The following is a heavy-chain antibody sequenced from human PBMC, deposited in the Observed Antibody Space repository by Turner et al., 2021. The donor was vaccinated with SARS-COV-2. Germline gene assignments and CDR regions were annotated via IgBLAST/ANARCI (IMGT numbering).Heavy chain of an antibody. CDR2: MNSDGSST. CDR1: GFTFSSYW. CDR3: ARDVVTATPGLDY. J-gene: IGHJ4*02. D-gene: IGHD2-15*01. Sequence: EVQLVESGGGLLQPGGSLRLSCAASGFTFSSYWMHWVRQAPGKGLVWVSRMNSDGSSTSYADSVKGRFTISRDNAKNTLYLQMNSLRAEDTAVYYCARDVVTATPGLDYWGQGTLVTVSS. V-gene: IGHV3-74*01.